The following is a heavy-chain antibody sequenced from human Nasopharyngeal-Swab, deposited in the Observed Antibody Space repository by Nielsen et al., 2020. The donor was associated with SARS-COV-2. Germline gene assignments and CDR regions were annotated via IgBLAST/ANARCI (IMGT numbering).Heavy chain of an antibody. CDR1: GDSVSSNRAA. Sequence: LRLSCSISGDSVSSNRAAWSWIRQSPSIGLEWLGRTYYRSQWYFNYAASVKGRITINPDTSSNQFSLQLSSVTPEDTAVYYCARIAQAAEPHWGQGTLVTVSS. V-gene: IGHV6-1*01. J-gene: IGHJ4*02. CDR2: TYYRSQWYF. D-gene: IGHD1-14*01. CDR3: ARIAQAAEPH.